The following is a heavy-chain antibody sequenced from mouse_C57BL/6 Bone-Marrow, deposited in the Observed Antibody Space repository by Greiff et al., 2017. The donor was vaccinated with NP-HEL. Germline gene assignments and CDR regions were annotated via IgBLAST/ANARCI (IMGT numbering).Heavy chain of an antibody. J-gene: IGHJ2*01. V-gene: IGHV1-50*01. CDR2: IDPSDSYT. CDR3: AYGNYPYFDY. Sequence: QVQLQQPGAELVKPGASVKLSCKASGYTFPSYWMQWVKPRPGQGLEWIGEIDPSDSYTNYNQKFKGKATLTVDTSSSTAYRQLSSLTSEDSAVYYCAYGNYPYFDYWGQGTTLTVSS. D-gene: IGHD2-1*01. CDR1: GYTFPSYW.